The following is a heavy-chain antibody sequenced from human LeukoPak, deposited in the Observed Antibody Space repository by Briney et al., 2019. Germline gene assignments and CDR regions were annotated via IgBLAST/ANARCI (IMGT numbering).Heavy chain of an antibody. D-gene: IGHD3-9*01. J-gene: IGHJ6*02. CDR2: MNPNSGNT. CDR1: GYTFTSYD. V-gene: IGHV1-8*01. Sequence: ASVKVSCKASGYTFTSYDINWVRQATGQGLEWMGWMNPNSGNTGYAQKFQGRVTMTRNTSISTAYMELSSLGSEDTAVYYCARITRLRYFDWLSTKNYYYYGMDVWGQGTTVTVSS. CDR3: ARITRLRYFDWLSTKNYYYYGMDV.